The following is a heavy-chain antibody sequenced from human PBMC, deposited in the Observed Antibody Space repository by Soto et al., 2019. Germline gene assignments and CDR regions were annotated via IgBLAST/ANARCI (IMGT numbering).Heavy chain of an antibody. CDR2: INHSGST. CDR3: AIQYGSGSYNWFDP. D-gene: IGHD3-10*01. V-gene: IGHV4-34*01. J-gene: IGHJ5*02. CDR1: GGSFSGYY. Sequence: PSETLSLTCAVYGGSFSGYYWSWIRQPPGKGLEWIGEINHSGSTNYNPSLKSRVTISVDTSKNQFSLKLSSVTAADTAVYYCAIQYGSGSYNWFDPCSQGTLVTVSS.